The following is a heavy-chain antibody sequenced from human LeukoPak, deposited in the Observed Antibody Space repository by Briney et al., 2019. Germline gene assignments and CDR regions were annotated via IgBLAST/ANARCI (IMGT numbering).Heavy chain of an antibody. Sequence: SGGSLRLSCAASGFTFSSYSMNWVRQAPGKGLEWVSSISSSSSYIYYADSVKGRFTISRDNAKNSLYLQMNSLRAEDTAVYYCARRQLGPRLWDAFDVWGQGTVVTVSS. J-gene: IGHJ3*01. CDR2: ISSSSSYI. V-gene: IGHV3-21*01. D-gene: IGHD7-27*01. CDR1: GFTFSSYS. CDR3: ARRQLGPRLWDAFDV.